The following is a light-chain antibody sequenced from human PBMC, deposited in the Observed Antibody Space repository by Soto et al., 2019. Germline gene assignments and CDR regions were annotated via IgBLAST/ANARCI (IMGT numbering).Light chain of an antibody. CDR2: EGS. CDR3: CSYAGDAV. Sequence: QSALTQPASVSGSPGQSITISCTGTSSDVGSYNLVSWYQQHPGKAPKLMIYEGSKRPSGVSNRFSGSKSGNTASLTISGLQSEDEADYYFCSYAGDAVFGGGTQLTVL. CDR1: SSDVGSYNL. J-gene: IGLJ7*01. V-gene: IGLV2-23*01.